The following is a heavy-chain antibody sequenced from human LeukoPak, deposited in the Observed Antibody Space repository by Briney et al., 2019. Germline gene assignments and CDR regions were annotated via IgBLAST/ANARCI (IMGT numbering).Heavy chain of an antibody. CDR2: ISSDGSNK. CDR3: AKGTRLLWFGGFPSN. CDR1: GFTFSSYG. Sequence: GGSLRLSCAASGFTFSSYGIHWVRQAPGKGLEWVAVISSDGSNKYYADSVKGRFTISRDNSKNTLYLQMNSLRAEDTAVYYCAKGTRLLWFGGFPSNWGQGTLVTVSS. V-gene: IGHV3-30*18. J-gene: IGHJ4*02. D-gene: IGHD3-10*01.